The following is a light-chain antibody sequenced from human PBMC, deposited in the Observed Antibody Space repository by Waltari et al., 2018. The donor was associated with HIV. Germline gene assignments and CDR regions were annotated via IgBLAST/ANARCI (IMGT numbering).Light chain of an antibody. CDR3: LQGYSSPLT. J-gene: IGKJ3*01. Sequence: DIQMTQSPSSLSASVGDRVTISCRTSQSINSFLNWYQQKPGKVPKLLIYGASTLESGVPSRFNGTGYGTDFSLTISNLQPEDFATYYCLQGYSSPLTFGPGTKVDIK. CDR2: GAS. V-gene: IGKV1-39*01. CDR1: QSINSF.